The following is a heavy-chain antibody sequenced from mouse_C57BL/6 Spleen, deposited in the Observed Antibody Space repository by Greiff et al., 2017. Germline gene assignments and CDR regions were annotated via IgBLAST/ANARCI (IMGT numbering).Heavy chain of an antibody. CDR1: GYTFTEYP. CDR3: TRHEGGSSGPWFAY. Sequence: QVQLQQSGAELVKPGASVKLSCTASGYTFTEYPIHWVKQRSGQGLVWIGWFFPGSGSIKYNEKFKDKATLTADKSSSTVYMELSRLTSEDSADYCRTRHEGGSSGPWFAYWGQGTLVTVSA. V-gene: IGHV1-62-2*01. D-gene: IGHD3-2*02. J-gene: IGHJ3*01. CDR2: FFPGSGSI.